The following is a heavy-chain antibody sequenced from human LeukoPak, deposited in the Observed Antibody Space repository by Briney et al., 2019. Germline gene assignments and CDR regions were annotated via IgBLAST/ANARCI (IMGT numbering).Heavy chain of an antibody. CDR3: AKDPVAVAGTANYFQH. CDR2: ISYDGRNK. J-gene: IGHJ1*01. CDR1: GFTFSSYS. D-gene: IGHD6-19*01. Sequence: GGSLRLSCAASGFTFSSYSMNWVRQAPGKGLEWVAVISYDGRNKYYADSVKGRFTISRDNSKNTLCLQMDSLRTEDTAVYYCAKDPVAVAGTANYFQHWGQGTLVTVSS. V-gene: IGHV3-30*18.